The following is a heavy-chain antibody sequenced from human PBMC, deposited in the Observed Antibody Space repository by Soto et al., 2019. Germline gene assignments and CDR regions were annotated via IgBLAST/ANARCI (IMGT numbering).Heavy chain of an antibody. V-gene: IGHV3-33*01. CDR3: ARGPPRGYCSTTCDYGMEV. D-gene: IGHD2-2*01. CDR1: GFSFSTYV. CDR2: IWYDETNK. J-gene: IGHJ6*02. Sequence: GGSLRLSCAASGFSFSTYVRHWVRQTPGKGLEWVAVIWYDETNKYYEDSVKGRFTISRDNSKNTLYLQMNSLRADDTAVYYCARGPPRGYCSTTCDYGMEVWGQGTTVRVSS.